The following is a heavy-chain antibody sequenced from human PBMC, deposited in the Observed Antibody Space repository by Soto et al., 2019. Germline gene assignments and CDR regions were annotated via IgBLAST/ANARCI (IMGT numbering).Heavy chain of an antibody. J-gene: IGHJ4*02. V-gene: IGHV1-2*04. CDR3: ARLGYCSSTSCSEGFDY. CDR2: INPNSGGT. CDR1: GYTFTGYY. Sequence: ASVKVSCKASGYTFTGYYMHWVRQAPGQGLEWMGWINPNSGGTNYAQKFQGWVTMTRDTSISTAYMELSRLRSDDTAVYYCARLGYCSSTSCSEGFDYWGQGTRVTVPS. D-gene: IGHD2-2*03.